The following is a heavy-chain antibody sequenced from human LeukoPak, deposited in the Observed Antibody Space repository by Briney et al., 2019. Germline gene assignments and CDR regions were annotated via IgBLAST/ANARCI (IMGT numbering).Heavy chain of an antibody. CDR2: ISGSGGST. CDR3: AKVGRADDYYFVY. CDR1: GLTFSSYA. Sequence: GGSLRLSCGVSGLTFSSYAMSWVRQAPGKGLEWVSGISGSGGSTYYADSVRGRFTISRDNSKNTLYLQMNSLRAEDTAVYYCAKVGRADDYYFVYWGQGTLVTVSS. V-gene: IGHV3-23*01. D-gene: IGHD3-3*01. J-gene: IGHJ4*02.